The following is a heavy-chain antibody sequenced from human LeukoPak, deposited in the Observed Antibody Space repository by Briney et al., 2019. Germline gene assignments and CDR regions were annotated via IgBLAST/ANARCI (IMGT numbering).Heavy chain of an antibody. J-gene: IGHJ4*02. D-gene: IGHD3-22*01. V-gene: IGHV1-69*02. CDR3: ASSYYYDSSGHSPFDY. Sequence: GASVKVSCKASGGTFSSYTISWVRQAPGQGLEWMGRTIPILGIANYAQKFQGRVTITADKSTSTAYMELSSLRSEDTAVYYCASSYYYDSSGHSPFDYWGQGTLVTVSS. CDR2: TIPILGIA. CDR1: GGTFSSYT.